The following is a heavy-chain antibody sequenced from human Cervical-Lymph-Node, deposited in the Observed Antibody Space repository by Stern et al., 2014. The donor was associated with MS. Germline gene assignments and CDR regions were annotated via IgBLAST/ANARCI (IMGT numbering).Heavy chain of an antibody. CDR2: SLYSGNT. J-gene: IGHJ4*02. Sequence: QVQLQESGQGLVKPSETLSLTCTVSGGSVNSGGYCWSWIRQSPGKGLEWLGFSLYSGNTNYTPSLEVRVTISIDSSNNQFSLKLDSVTAADTAVYYCARALDPLSGSYFPAFDDWGQGTLVIVSS. CDR3: ARALDPLSGSYFPAFDD. D-gene: IGHD1-26*01. V-gene: IGHV4-61*08. CDR1: GGSVNSGGYC.